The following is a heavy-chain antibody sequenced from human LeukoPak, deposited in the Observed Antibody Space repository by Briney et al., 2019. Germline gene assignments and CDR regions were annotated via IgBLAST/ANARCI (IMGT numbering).Heavy chain of an antibody. CDR3: ARVRYSGYDYRGYYYYMDV. D-gene: IGHD5-12*01. Sequence: ASVKVFCKACGYTFTNFGMSWVRQAPGQGLEWVGWITPHNGNTNYAQKLQGRVTLTTDTSTSTAYMELRSLRSDDTAVYYCARVRYSGYDYRGYYYYMDVWGKGTTVTISS. J-gene: IGHJ6*03. CDR2: ITPHNGNT. V-gene: IGHV1-18*01. CDR1: GYTFTNFG.